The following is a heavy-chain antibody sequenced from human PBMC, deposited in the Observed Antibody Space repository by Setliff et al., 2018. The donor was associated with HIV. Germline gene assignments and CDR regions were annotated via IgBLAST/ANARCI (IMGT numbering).Heavy chain of an antibody. V-gene: IGHV4-38-2*01. J-gene: IGHJ3*01. CDR3: ARGYGHIVVVIASDAFDV. CDR2: IYHSGST. D-gene: IGHD2-21*01. Sequence: TSETLSLTCGVSGYSISRGYYWGWIRQPPGRGLEWIGNIYHSGSTCYNPSLKSRVTISVDTSKNQFSLKLSSVTAADTAVYYCARGYGHIVVVIASDAFDVWGQGTMVTVSS. CDR1: GYSISRGYY.